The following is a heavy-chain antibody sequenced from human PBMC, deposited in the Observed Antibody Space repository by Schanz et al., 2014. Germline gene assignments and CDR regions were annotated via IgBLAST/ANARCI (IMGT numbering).Heavy chain of an antibody. CDR1: GFTFSGYW. CDR3: AKRFHCSGSHPFDY. J-gene: IGHJ4*02. Sequence: EVQLVESGGGLVQPGGSVRLSCAASGFTFSGYWMSWVRQAPGKGPEWLANVKQDGIEKYYLESVRGRFTISRDNAKNTVYLQMNSLRDDDTAVYYCAKRFHCSGSHPFDYWGQGTLVTVSS. V-gene: IGHV3-7*03. CDR2: VKQDGIEK. D-gene: IGHD3-10*02.